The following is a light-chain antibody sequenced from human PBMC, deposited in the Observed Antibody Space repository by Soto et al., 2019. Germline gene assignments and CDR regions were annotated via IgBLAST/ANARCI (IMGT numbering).Light chain of an antibody. CDR2: DAS. CDR1: QSISSW. CDR3: QQYNSYWT. Sequence: DIQMTQSPSTLSASVGDRVTITCRASQSISSWLAWYQQKPGKAPKLLIYDASSLESGEPSRFSVSGSGTEFTLTISSLQPDDFATYYCQQYNSYWTFGQGTKVEIK. J-gene: IGKJ1*01. V-gene: IGKV1-5*01.